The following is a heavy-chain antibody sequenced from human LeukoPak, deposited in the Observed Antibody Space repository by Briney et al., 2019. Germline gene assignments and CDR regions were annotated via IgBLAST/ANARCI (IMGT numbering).Heavy chain of an antibody. CDR2: IFYSGNT. D-gene: IGHD1-26*01. Sequence: SETLSLTCSVSSGSISNSNYYWGWIRQPPGKGLEWIGSIFYSGNTYFNPSLKSRVTISVDTSKNQFSLRLSSVTAADTAVYYCARTELGATVDYWGQGTLVTVSS. CDR1: SGSISNSNYY. V-gene: IGHV4-39*01. CDR3: ARTELGATVDY. J-gene: IGHJ4*02.